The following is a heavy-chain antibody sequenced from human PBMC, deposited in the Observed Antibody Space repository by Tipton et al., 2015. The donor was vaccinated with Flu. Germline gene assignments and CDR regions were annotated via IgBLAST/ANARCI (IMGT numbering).Heavy chain of an antibody. D-gene: IGHD3/OR15-3a*01. Sequence: TLSLTCTVSGGSISSDTYYWGWIRQPPGKGLEWIGSMYYSGNTYYNASLRSRVTISADTSKTHFSLKLNSVTAADTAVYYCARDSMDTPRVLQYWGQGTLVTVSS. CDR3: ARDSMDTPRVLQY. V-gene: IGHV4-39*02. CDR2: MYYSGNT. J-gene: IGHJ4*02. CDR1: GGSISSDTYY.